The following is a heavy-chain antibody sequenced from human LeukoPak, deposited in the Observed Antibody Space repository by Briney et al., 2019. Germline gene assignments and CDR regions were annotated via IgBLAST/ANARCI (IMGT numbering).Heavy chain of an antibody. Sequence: PSETLSLTCTVSGDSISRYYWSWIRQPPGKGLEWIGYIFYSGSTNYNPSLESRVTISVDTSKNQFSLKLSSVTAADTAVYYCAKDADDYYGSGSHPSFDPWGQGTLVTVSS. CDR1: GDSISRYY. V-gene: IGHV4-59*01. CDR3: AKDADDYYGSGSHPSFDP. CDR2: IFYSGST. D-gene: IGHD3-10*01. J-gene: IGHJ5*02.